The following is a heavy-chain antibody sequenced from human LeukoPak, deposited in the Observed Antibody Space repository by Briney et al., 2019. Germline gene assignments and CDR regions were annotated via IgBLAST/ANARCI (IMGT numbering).Heavy chain of an antibody. Sequence: PLETLSLTCSVSGASVTSGGFYWGWLRQPPGKGPEWIATIYYTGSTYYNPSLKGRVSISIDTSKNQFSLRLTSVTATDTAVYHCARHSGSGSESRPFDPWGQGTLVSVSS. CDR3: ARHSGSGSESRPFDP. D-gene: IGHD3-10*01. J-gene: IGHJ5*02. CDR1: GASVTSGGFY. V-gene: IGHV4-39*01. CDR2: IYYTGST.